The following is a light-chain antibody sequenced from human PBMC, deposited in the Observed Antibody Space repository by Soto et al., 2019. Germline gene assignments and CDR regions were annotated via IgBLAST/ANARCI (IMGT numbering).Light chain of an antibody. CDR2: GAS. CDR1: HSVGSSY. J-gene: IGKJ1*01. V-gene: IGKV3-20*01. CDR3: QQYGSSPPT. Sequence: EIVLTQSPATLSLSPGERATLSCRASHSVGSSYLAWYQQKPGQAPRLLIYGASSRATGIPDRFSGSGSGTDFTLTISRLKPEDFAVYCCQQYGSSPPTFGQGTKVEIK.